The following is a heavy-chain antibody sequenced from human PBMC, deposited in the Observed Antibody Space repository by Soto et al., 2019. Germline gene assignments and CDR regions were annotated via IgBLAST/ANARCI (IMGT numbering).Heavy chain of an antibody. V-gene: IGHV4-31*03. D-gene: IGHD5-12*01. Sequence: SDTLSLTCTVSGGSISSGGYYWSWIRQHPGKGLEWIGYIYYSGSTYYNPSLKSRVTISVDTSKNQFSLKLSSVTAADTAVYYCARGIKDGYKVFAYWGQGTLVTVSS. CDR3: ARGIKDGYKVFAY. CDR1: GGSISSGGYY. CDR2: IYYSGST. J-gene: IGHJ4*02.